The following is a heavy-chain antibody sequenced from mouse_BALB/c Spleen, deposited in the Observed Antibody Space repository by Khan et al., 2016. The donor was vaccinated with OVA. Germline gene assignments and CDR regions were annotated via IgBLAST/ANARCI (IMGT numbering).Heavy chain of an antibody. J-gene: IGHJ3*01. V-gene: IGHV1-4*01. Sequence: QIQLVQSGAELARPGASVKMSCKASGYTFTSYTIHWVKQRPGQGLEWIGYINPTNIYTNYNQKFRDKATLTADKSSSTAYMQLSSLTSEASAVYYYSLVGPCHGSYEAWFDYWGQGSLVTVSA. CDR2: INPTNIYT. D-gene: IGHD1-1*02. CDR3: SLVGPCHGSYEAWFDY. CDR1: GYTFTSYT.